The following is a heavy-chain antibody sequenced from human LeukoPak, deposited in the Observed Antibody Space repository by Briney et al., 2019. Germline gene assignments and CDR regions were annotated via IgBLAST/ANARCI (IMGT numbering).Heavy chain of an antibody. Sequence: PGRSLRLSCEASGLTFSSYAMHWVRQAPGKGLEWVAVISYDGSDKYYADSVKGRFTISRDNSKNTLYLQMNSLRAEDTAVYYCARDLSATVVTLSYFDYWGQGTLVTVSS. CDR3: ARDLSATVVTLSYFDY. D-gene: IGHD4-23*01. CDR2: ISYDGSDK. J-gene: IGHJ4*02. CDR1: GLTFSSYA. V-gene: IGHV3-30*04.